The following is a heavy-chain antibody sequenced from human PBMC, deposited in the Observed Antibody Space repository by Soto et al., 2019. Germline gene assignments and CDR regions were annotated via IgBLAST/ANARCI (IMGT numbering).Heavy chain of an antibody. CDR3: ARVHGSGSYYNGAYYYYYGMDV. CDR2: IYTSGST. V-gene: IGHV4-4*07. Sequence: SETLSLTCTVSGGSISSYYWSWIRQPAGKGLEWIGRIYTSGSTNYNPSLKSRVTMSVDTSKNQFSLKLSSVTAADTAVYYCARVHGSGSYYNGAYYYYYGMDVWGQGTTVTVSS. CDR1: GGSISSYY. D-gene: IGHD3-10*01. J-gene: IGHJ6*02.